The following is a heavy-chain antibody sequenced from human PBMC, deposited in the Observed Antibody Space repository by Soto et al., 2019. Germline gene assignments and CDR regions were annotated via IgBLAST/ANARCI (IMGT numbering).Heavy chain of an antibody. CDR2: FDPEDSET. CDR1: GYTLTELS. J-gene: IGHJ6*02. D-gene: IGHD6-19*01. CDR3: ATDSGEGSGWYIHYGMDV. Sequence: ASVKVTCKVSGYTLTELSMHWVRQAPGKGLEWMGGFDPEDSETIYAQKIKGRVTMTEDTSTDTAYMELSSLRSEDTAVYYFATDSGEGSGWYIHYGMDVWGQGTTVTVSS. V-gene: IGHV1-24*01.